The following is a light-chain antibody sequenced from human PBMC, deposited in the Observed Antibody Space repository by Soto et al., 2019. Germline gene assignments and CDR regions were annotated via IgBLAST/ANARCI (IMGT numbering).Light chain of an antibody. CDR1: HTISTW. V-gene: IGKV1-5*01. CDR2: DAS. CDR3: QQYTNTNNPWM. Sequence: IHLTQSPPTLSASVGDRVTITYRATHTISTWMAWYQQKPGKAPKLLVYDASTLQSGVASRFSGSGSGTEFTLIISGLQPDDSATYYCQQYTNTNNPWMFGQGTKVDI. J-gene: IGKJ1*01.